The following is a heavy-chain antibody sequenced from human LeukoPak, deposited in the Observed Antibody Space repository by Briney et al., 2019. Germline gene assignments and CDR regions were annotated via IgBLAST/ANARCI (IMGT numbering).Heavy chain of an antibody. J-gene: IGHJ4*02. CDR2: INSDGSST. V-gene: IGHV3-74*01. Sequence: GGSLRLFCAASGFTFSSYWMQWVRQAPGKGLVWVSRINSDGSSTSYADSVKGRFTISRDNAKNTLYLQMNSLRAEDTAVYYCARDMDYYGSGNSDYWGQGTLVTVSS. D-gene: IGHD3-10*01. CDR1: GFTFSSYW. CDR3: ARDMDYYGSGNSDY.